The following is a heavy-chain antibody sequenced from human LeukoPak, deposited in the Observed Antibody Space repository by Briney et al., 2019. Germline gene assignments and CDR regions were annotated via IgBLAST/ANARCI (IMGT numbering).Heavy chain of an antibody. Sequence: GGSLRLSCAASGFTFSSYWMSWVRQAPGKGLEWVANIKQDGSEKYYVDSVKGRFTISRDNAKNSLYLQMNSLRAEDTAVYYCASTSRNYHSDAFDIWGQGTMVTVSS. J-gene: IGHJ3*02. D-gene: IGHD4-11*01. CDR2: IKQDGSEK. CDR3: ASTSRNYHSDAFDI. CDR1: GFTFSSYW. V-gene: IGHV3-7*01.